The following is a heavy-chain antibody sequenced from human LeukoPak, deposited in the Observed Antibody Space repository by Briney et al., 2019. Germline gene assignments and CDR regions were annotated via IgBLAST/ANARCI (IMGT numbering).Heavy chain of an antibody. D-gene: IGHD1/OR15-1a*01. CDR1: GFIVGSNY. CDR2: IYSGGST. J-gene: IGHJ5*02. V-gene: IGHV3-53*01. Sequence: GGSLRLSCAASGFIVGSNYMSWVRQAPGKGLEWVSVIYSGGSTYYADSVKGRFTISRDNSKNTLYLQMNSLRAEDTAVYYCATATEQWFDPWGQGTLVTVSS. CDR3: ATATEQWFDP.